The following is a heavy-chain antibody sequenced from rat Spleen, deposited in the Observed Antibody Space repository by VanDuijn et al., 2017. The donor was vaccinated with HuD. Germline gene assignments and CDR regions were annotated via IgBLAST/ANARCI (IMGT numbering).Heavy chain of an antibody. Sequence: EVQLVESGGGLVQPGRSMKLSCVVSGFTFSDYNMAWVRQAPKKGLEWVASISPSGGSTYYRDSVKGRFTISRDNAKSTLYLQMDSLRSEDTATYSCTMEGLRRVFDYWGQGVMVTVSS. CDR3: TMEGLRRVFDY. D-gene: IGHD1-11*01. V-gene: IGHV5-25*01. J-gene: IGHJ2*01. CDR1: GFTFSDYN. CDR2: ISPSGGST.